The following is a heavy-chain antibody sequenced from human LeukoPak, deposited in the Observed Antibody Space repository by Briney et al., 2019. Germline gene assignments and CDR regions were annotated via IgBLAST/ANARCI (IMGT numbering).Heavy chain of an antibody. J-gene: IGHJ4*02. Sequence: SETLSLTCTVSRGSISASIRSYYWSWLRQPPGKGLEWIGYISSSGSTNDNPSLRSRVTISVDTSKNQFFLNLSSVSAADMAVYYCARVPLGYSGAYYFDYWGPGTLVTVSP. V-gene: IGHV4-4*09. CDR1: RGSISASIRSYY. D-gene: IGHD5-12*01. CDR3: ARVPLGYSGAYYFDY. CDR2: ISSSGST.